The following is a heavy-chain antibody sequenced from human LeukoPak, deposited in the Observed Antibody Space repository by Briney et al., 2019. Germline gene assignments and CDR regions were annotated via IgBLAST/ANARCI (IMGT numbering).Heavy chain of an antibody. Sequence: SETLSLTCAVSDFSISRGFYWAWIRQSPGKGLEWIGIIFYTGVTYYNPSLKSRVTLSVDTSKNQFSLNVASVTAADTAVYSCGRARGGRTGYASGDYDFWGQGILVTVSS. CDR3: GRARGGRTGYASGDYDF. J-gene: IGHJ4*02. CDR2: IFYTGVT. V-gene: IGHV4-38-2*01. D-gene: IGHD3-9*01. CDR1: DFSISRGFY.